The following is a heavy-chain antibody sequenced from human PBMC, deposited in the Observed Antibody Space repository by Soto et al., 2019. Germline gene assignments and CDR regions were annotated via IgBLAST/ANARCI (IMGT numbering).Heavy chain of an antibody. CDR3: ARVQSGYDFAY. J-gene: IGHJ4*02. Sequence: QVQLVQSGAEVKKPGASVKVSCKASGYTFTSYGINWVRQAPGQGLEWMGWISANNGNTHYAQKLQGRVTMTTDTSPSTAYMELRSLRSHDTAVYYCARVQSGYDFAYWGQGTLVTVSS. V-gene: IGHV1-18*01. CDR2: ISANNGNT. D-gene: IGHD5-12*01. CDR1: GYTFTSYG.